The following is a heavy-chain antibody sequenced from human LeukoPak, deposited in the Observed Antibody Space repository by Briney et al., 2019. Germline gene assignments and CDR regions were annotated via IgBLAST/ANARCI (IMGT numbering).Heavy chain of an antibody. J-gene: IGHJ4*02. V-gene: IGHV1-69*04. Sequence: ASVKVSCKASGDTFSSYAISWVRQAPGQGLERMGRIIPILGIANYAQKFQGRVTITADKSTSTAYMELSSLRSGDTAVYYCARDIGEYSYGYVFDYWGQGTLVTVSS. CDR1: GDTFSSYA. D-gene: IGHD5-18*01. CDR3: ARDIGEYSYGYVFDY. CDR2: IIPILGIA.